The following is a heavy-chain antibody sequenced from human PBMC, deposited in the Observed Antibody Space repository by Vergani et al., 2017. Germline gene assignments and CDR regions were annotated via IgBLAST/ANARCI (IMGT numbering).Heavy chain of an antibody. J-gene: IGHJ6*02. CDR1: GYTFTSYA. CDR3: AREAEYSSSSPPYYYDGMDV. V-gene: IGHV1-3*01. Sequence: QVQLVQSGAEVKKPGASVKVSCKASGYTFTSYAMHWVRQAPGQRLEWMGWINAGNGNTKYSQKFQGRVTITRDTSASTAYMELSSLRSGDTAVYYCAREAEYSSSSPPYYYDGMDVWGQGTTVTVSS. D-gene: IGHD6-6*01. CDR2: INAGNGNT.